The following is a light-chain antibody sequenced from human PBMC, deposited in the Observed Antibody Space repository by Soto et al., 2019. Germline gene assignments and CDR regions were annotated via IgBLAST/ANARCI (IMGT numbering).Light chain of an antibody. V-gene: IGLV1-44*01. J-gene: IGLJ2*01. CDR1: SSNIGSYT. CDR2: SNN. Sequence: QSVLTQPPSASGTPGQRVTISCSGSSSNIGSYTVNWYQQLPGTAPKLLIYSNNQRPSGVPDRFSGSKSGTSASLAISGLQSEDEADYNCAAWDDSLNGGVFGGGTKLTVL. CDR3: AAWDDSLNGGV.